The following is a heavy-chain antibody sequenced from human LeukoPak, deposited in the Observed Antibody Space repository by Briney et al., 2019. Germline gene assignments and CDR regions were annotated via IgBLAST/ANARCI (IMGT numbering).Heavy chain of an antibody. Sequence: SETLSPTCTVSGGSISSGSYYWSWIRQPAGKGLEWIGRIYTSGSTNYNPSLKSRVTISVDTSKNQFSLKLSSVTAADTAVYYCARGESSWYLDYWGQGTLVTVSS. CDR1: GGSISSGSYY. D-gene: IGHD6-13*01. CDR3: ARGESSWYLDY. J-gene: IGHJ4*02. V-gene: IGHV4-61*02. CDR2: IYTSGST.